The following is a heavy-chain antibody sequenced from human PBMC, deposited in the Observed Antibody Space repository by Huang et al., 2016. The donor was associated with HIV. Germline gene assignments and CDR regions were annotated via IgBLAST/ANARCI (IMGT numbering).Heavy chain of an antibody. D-gene: IGHD3-10*01. CDR1: GGSISGFY. CDR3: ATDYRDGFDV. J-gene: IGHJ3*01. Sequence: QVQLQESGPGLLKSSETLSLTCTLSGGSISGFYWSWIRQPAGKGLEGIGRVSASGSTYYNPSRKSRVTMSIDTSKNQFSLNVTSVTAADSAMYYCATDYRDGFDVWGQGTMVTVSS. CDR2: VSASGST. V-gene: IGHV4-4*07.